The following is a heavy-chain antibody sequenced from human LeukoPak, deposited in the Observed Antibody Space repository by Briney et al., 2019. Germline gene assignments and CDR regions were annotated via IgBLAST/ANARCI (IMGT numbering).Heavy chain of an antibody. CDR3: ARVGDIVVVPAAEFDY. D-gene: IGHD2-2*01. Sequence: SETLSLTCTVSGGSISSYYWSWIRQPAGKGLEWIGRIYTSGSTNYNPSLKSRVTMSVDTSKNQFSLKLSSVTAEDTAVYYCARVGDIVVVPAAEFDYWGQGTLVTVSS. CDR1: GGSISSYY. CDR2: IYTSGST. V-gene: IGHV4-4*07. J-gene: IGHJ4*02.